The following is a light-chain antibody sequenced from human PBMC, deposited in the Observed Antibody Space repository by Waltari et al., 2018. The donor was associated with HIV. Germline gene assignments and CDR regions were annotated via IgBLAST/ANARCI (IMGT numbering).Light chain of an antibody. CDR3: ASWDGSLNGWV. CDR2: NYN. J-gene: IGLJ3*02. V-gene: IGLV1-44*01. Sequence: QSVLTQPPSASGTLGQRVTISCSGGSSNIGRDTVNWYQHLPGTAPKLLICNYNRRPSGVPDRFSGSKSGTSASLAIGGLQSEDEADYYCASWDGSLNGWVFGGGTKLTVL. CDR1: SSNIGRDT.